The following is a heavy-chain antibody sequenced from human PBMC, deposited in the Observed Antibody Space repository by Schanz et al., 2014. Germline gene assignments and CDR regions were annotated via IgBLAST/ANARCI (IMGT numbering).Heavy chain of an antibody. CDR2: ISYDGNNK. V-gene: IGHV3-30*18. CDR3: PNTHDSSGDSLDY. CDR1: EFTFRSYD. Sequence: SEFTFRSYDMHWVRQAPGKGLEWVAVISYDGNNKYYADSVRGRFTISRDNSKNTLYLQMNRLRDEDTDVYPCPNTHDSSGDSLDYGGKGTLVAVPS. D-gene: IGHD3-22*01. J-gene: IGHJ4*02.